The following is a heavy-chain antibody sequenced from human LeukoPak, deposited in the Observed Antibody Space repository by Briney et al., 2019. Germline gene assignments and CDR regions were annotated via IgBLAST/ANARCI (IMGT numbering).Heavy chain of an antibody. V-gene: IGHV3-74*01. CDR3: ASSNWYAAFDI. D-gene: IGHD6-13*01. CDR1: GFAFSNNW. J-gene: IGHJ3*02. Sequence: GGSLRLSCAASGFAFSNNWMHWVRQAPGKGLLWVSRINSDGSSTSYADSVKARFTISRDNAKNTLYLQMNSLRAEDTALYYCASSNWYAAFDIWGQGTMVTVSS. CDR2: INSDGSST.